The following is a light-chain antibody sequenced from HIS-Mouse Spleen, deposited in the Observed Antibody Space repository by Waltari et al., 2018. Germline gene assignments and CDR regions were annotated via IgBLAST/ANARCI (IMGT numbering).Light chain of an antibody. V-gene: IGLV2-11*01. Sequence: QSALTQPRSVSGSPGQSVTIPCTGTSSDVGGYNSVSWDQQHPGKAPKLMIYDVSKRPSGVPDRFSGSKSGNTASLTISGLQAEDEADYYCCSYAGSYTLVFGGGTKLTVL. CDR3: CSYAGSYTLV. CDR1: SSDVGGYNS. J-gene: IGLJ2*01. CDR2: DVS.